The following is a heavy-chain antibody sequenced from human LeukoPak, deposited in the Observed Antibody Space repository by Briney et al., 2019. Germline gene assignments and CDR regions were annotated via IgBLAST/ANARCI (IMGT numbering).Heavy chain of an antibody. CDR2: INLNSGGT. J-gene: IGHJ4*02. CDR1: GYTFTGYY. CDR3: ARAFGILTGYRNFDY. D-gene: IGHD3-9*01. Sequence: ASVKVSCKASGYTFTGYYMHWVRQAPGQGLEWMGWINLNSGGTNYAQKFQGRVTLTRDTSISTAYMELSRLRSDDTAVYYCARAFGILTGYRNFDYWGQGTLVTVSS. V-gene: IGHV1-2*02.